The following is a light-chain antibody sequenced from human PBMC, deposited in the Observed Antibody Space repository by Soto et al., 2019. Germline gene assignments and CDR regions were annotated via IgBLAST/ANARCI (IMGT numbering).Light chain of an antibody. CDR1: QSVSPW. Sequence: DIQMTQSPSTLSASVGDRVIITCRASQSVSPWLSWYQQKAGKAPKLLISRASTVQSGVPSRFSGSGSGTEFTLTISSLQPDDFATYYCQQLNGYPITFGQGTRLEIK. V-gene: IGKV1-5*03. J-gene: IGKJ5*01. CDR2: RAS. CDR3: QQLNGYPIT.